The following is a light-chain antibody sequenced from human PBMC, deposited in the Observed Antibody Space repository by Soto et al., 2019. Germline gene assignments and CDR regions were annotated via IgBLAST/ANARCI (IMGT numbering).Light chain of an antibody. CDR3: QKYDNLPRT. CDR1: QSVSSSF. Sequence: EIVLTQSPGTLSLSPGERATLSCRASQSVSSSFLAWYQQKPGQAPRLLIYGASSRATGIPDRFSGSGSGTDFTLNISRLEPEDFAVYYCQKYDNLPRTFGQGTKVEIK. CDR2: GAS. J-gene: IGKJ1*01. V-gene: IGKV3-20*01.